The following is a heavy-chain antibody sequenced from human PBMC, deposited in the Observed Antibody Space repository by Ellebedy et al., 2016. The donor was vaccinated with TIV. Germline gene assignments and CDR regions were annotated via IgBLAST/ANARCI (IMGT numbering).Heavy chain of an antibody. D-gene: IGHD5-18*01. CDR3: AAGYNLVDY. J-gene: IGHJ4*02. CDR2: TYFRSEWYN. V-gene: IGHV6-1*01. CDR1: GDSVSTSTGA. Sequence: SQTLSLTCAISGDSVSTSTGAWNWIRQSPSRGLEWLGRTYFRSEWYNDYAVSVKSRITIDPDTSKNQFSLQLNSVTPEDTAVYYCAAGYNLVDYWGQGTLVTVSS.